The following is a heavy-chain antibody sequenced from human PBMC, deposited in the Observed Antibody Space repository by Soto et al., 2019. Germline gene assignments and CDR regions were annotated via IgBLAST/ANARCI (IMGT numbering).Heavy chain of an antibody. CDR2: ISGSGGAT. J-gene: IGHJ4*02. Sequence: PGGSLRLSCAASGFTFSSYAMSWVRQAPGKGLEWVSAISGSGGATYYADSVRGRFSISRENSKKTLNLKINSLKAEDKDVYYCAKRINASGAFDSWGQGTLVTVSS. CDR1: GFTFSSYA. V-gene: IGHV3-23*01. CDR3: AKRINASGAFDS. D-gene: IGHD1-26*01.